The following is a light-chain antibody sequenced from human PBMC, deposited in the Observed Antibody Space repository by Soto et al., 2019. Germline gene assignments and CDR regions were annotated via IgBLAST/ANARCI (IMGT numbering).Light chain of an antibody. V-gene: IGKV1-5*03. CDR3: QQYNGSPWT. Sequence: DIQMTQSPSTLSASVGDRVTITCRASQGINTWLAWYQQKPGKAPKLLIYKASSLESGVPSRFSGSGSGTEFTLTISSLQPDDSARYYCQQYNGSPWTFGQGTKVEIK. CDR2: KAS. CDR1: QGINTW. J-gene: IGKJ1*01.